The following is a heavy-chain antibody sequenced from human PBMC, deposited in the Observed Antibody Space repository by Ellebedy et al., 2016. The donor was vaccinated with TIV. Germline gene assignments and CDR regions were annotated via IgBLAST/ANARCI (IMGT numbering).Heavy chain of an antibody. CDR2: ISSSSSYT. Sequence: GESLKISXAASGFTFSDYYMSWIRQAPGKGLEWVSYISSSSSYTNYADSVKGRFTISRDNGNNSLYLQMNSLRAEDTAVYFCARNFGSGRFDPWGQGTLVTVSS. CDR1: GFTFSDYY. J-gene: IGHJ5*02. CDR3: ARNFGSGRFDP. D-gene: IGHD3-10*01. V-gene: IGHV3-11*03.